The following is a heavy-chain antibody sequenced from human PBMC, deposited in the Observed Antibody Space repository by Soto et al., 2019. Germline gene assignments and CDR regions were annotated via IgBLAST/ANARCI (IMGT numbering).Heavy chain of an antibody. J-gene: IGHJ1*01. CDR1: GFSFSSYA. CDR3: AKEGGIAVATTAEYFQH. V-gene: IGHV3-23*01. D-gene: IGHD6-19*01. CDR2: ISGSGGST. Sequence: GGSLRLSCAASGFSFSSYAMSWVRQAPGKGLEWVSAISGSGGSTYYADSVKGRFTISRDNSKNTLYLQMNSLRAEDTAVYYCAKEGGIAVATTAEYFQHLGQGTLVTVSS.